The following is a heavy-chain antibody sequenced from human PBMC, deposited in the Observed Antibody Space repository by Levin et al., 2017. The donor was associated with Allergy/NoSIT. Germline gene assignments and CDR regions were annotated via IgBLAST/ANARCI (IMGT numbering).Heavy chain of an antibody. CDR1: GFTFSNYA. CDR2: ISKDGSYK. D-gene: IGHD3-10*01. V-gene: IGHV3-30*04. CDR3: ARDFWYGVDY. Sequence: PGGSLRLSCAASGFTFSNYAMHWVRQAPGKGLEWVAVISKDGSYKYNADSVKGRVTFSRDNSKNTLYLQLDTLGPEDTAVYYCARDFWYGVDYWGQGTLVTVSS. J-gene: IGHJ4*02.